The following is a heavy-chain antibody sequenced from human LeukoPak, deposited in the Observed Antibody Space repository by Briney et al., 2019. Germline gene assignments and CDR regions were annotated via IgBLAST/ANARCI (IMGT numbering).Heavy chain of an antibody. CDR1: GFTFISCA. D-gene: IGHD4-17*01. CDR3: AKSYGDYLGYFDS. CDR2: ISDGGGTT. V-gene: IGHV3-23*01. J-gene: IGHJ4*02. Sequence: GGSLRLSCAASGFTFISCAMSWVRPAPGKGLEWVSGISDGGGTTNYADAVKGRFTISRDKSKNTLFLQMNSLRAEDTAVYYCAKSYGDYLGYFDSWGQGTLVAVSS.